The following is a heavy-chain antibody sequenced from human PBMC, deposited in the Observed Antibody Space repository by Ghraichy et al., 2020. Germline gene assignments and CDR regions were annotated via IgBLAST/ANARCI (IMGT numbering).Heavy chain of an antibody. CDR1: GGSFSGYY. CDR3: ARGTGWSGYRYYFDY. V-gene: IGHV4-34*01. CDR2: INHSGST. Sequence: SETLSLTCAVYGGSFSGYYWSWIRQPPGKGLEWIGEINHSGSTNYNPSLKSRVTISVDTSKNQFSLKLSSVTAADTAVYYCARGTGWSGYRYYFDYWGQGTLVTVSS. D-gene: IGHD3-3*01. J-gene: IGHJ4*02.